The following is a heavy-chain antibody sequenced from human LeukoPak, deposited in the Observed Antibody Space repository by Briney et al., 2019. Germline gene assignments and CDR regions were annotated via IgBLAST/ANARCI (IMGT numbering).Heavy chain of an antibody. CDR3: ARRGGIPLGAFDI. J-gene: IGHJ3*02. CDR2: IYYSGST. Sequence: PSESLSLTCTVSGGSISSSSYYWGWIRQPPGKGLEWIGSIYYSGSTYYNPSLKSRVTISVDTSKNQFSLKLSSVTAADTAVYYCARRGGIPLGAFDIWGQGTMVTVSS. D-gene: IGHD1-26*01. V-gene: IGHV4-39*07. CDR1: GGSISSSSYY.